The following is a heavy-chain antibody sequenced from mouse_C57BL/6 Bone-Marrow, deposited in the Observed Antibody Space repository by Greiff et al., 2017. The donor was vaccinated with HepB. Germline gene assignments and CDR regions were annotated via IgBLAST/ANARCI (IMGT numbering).Heavy chain of an antibody. J-gene: IGHJ3*01. CDR2: ISSGSSTN. Sequence: EVQLVESGGGLVKPGGSLKLSCAASGFTFSDYGMHWVRQAPEKGLEWVAYISSGSSTNYYADTVKGRFTISRDNAKNPLFLQMTSLRSEDTAMYCGAGRYYGSPAWFAYWGHGTLVTVSA. V-gene: IGHV5-17*01. CDR1: GFTFSDYG. D-gene: IGHD1-1*01. CDR3: AGRYYGSPAWFAY.